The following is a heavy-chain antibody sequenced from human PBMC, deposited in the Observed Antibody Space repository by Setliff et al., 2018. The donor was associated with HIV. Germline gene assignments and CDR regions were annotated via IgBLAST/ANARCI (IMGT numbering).Heavy chain of an antibody. Sequence: GGSLRLSCAASGFTFDFYAMTWVRQAPGKGLEWVSTIIGSGGITHYADSVKGRVTVSRDNSKNTLYLQMNSLRADDTAVYYCTTGTRLVDWGQGALVTVSS. D-gene: IGHD2-21*01. CDR3: TTGTRLVD. CDR1: GFTFDFYA. CDR2: IIGSGGIT. V-gene: IGHV3-23*01. J-gene: IGHJ1*01.